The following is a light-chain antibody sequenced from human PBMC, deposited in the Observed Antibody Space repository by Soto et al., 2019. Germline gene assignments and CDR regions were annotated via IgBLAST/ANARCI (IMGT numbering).Light chain of an antibody. CDR2: AAS. Sequence: IQITQSPFSLSASEGDRVTITCRASQSISSYLNWYQQKPGKAPKLLIYAASSLQSGVPSRFSGSGSGTDFTLTISSLQPEDFATYYCQQLNSYPLTFGQGTRLEIK. CDR3: QQLNSYPLT. J-gene: IGKJ5*01. CDR1: QSISSY. V-gene: IGKV1-39*01.